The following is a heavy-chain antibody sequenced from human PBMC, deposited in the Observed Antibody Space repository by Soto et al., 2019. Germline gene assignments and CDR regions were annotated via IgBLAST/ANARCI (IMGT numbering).Heavy chain of an antibody. V-gene: IGHV3-23*01. CDR2: VSGSGCRT. CDR1: GFMFSSYV. CDR3: AVLTTVTDADY. Sequence: EVQLLESGGGLVQPGGSLRLSCAASGFMFSSYVMSWVRQAPGKGLEWVSGVSGSGCRTYYADSVKGRFSISRDNSRNTLYLQLKSLRAEDTAVYYCAVLTTVTDADYWGQGTLVTVPS. J-gene: IGHJ4*02. D-gene: IGHD4-17*01.